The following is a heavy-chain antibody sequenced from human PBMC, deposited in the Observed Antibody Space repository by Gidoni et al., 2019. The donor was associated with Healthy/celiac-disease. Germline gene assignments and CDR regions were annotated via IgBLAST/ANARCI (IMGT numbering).Heavy chain of an antibody. CDR2: ISYDGSNK. J-gene: IGHJ5*02. D-gene: IGHD2-15*01. V-gene: IGHV3-30-3*01. CDR1: GFTFSSSA. CDR3: ATQRHCSGGSCYSGWFDP. Sequence: QVQLVASGGGVVQPGRSLRLSWAASGFTFSSSARHWVRQAPGKGLEWVAVISYDGSNKYYADSVKGRFTISRDNSKNTLYLQMNSLRAEDTAVYYCATQRHCSGGSCYSGWFDPWGQGTLVTVSS.